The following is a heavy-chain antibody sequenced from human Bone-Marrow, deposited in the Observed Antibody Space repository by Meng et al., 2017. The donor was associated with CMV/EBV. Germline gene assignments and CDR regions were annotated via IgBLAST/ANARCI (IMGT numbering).Heavy chain of an antibody. J-gene: IGHJ6*02. V-gene: IGHV4-34*01. D-gene: IGHD3-3*01. CDR2: INHSGST. CDR1: GGSFSGYY. CDR3: ARGRSLEWLPLPGPYYYYGMDV. Sequence: SEMSLTCAVYGGSFSGYYWSWIRQPPGKGLEWIGEINHSGSTNYNPSLKSRVTISVDTSKNQFSLKLSSVTAADTAVYYCARGRSLEWLPLPGPYYYYGMDVWGQGTTVTVSS.